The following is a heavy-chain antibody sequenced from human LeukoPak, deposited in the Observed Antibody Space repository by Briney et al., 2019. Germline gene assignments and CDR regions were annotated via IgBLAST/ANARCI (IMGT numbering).Heavy chain of an antibody. Sequence: SETLSLTCAVYGGSFSGYYWSWIRQPPGKGLEWIGEINHSGSTNYNPSLKSRVTISVDTSKNQFSLKLSSVTAADTAVYYCARVRMVRGVLYYYYYYGMDVWGQGTTATVSS. D-gene: IGHD3-10*01. CDR2: INHSGST. CDR1: GGSFSGYY. J-gene: IGHJ6*02. CDR3: ARVRMVRGVLYYYYYYGMDV. V-gene: IGHV4-34*01.